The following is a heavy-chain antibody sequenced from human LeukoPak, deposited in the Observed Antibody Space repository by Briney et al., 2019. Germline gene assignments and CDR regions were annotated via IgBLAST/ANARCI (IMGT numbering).Heavy chain of an antibody. CDR2: ISSSSSYI. CDR3: ARDLRDLGDYVYYYYGMDV. CDR1: GFTFSSYS. Sequence: GGSLRLSCAASGFTFSSYSMNWVRQAPGKGLEWVSSISSSSSYIYYADSVKGRFTISRDNAKNSLYLQMNSLRAEDTAVYYCARDLRDLGDYVYYYYGMDVWGQGTTVTVSS. J-gene: IGHJ6*02. D-gene: IGHD4-17*01. V-gene: IGHV3-21*01.